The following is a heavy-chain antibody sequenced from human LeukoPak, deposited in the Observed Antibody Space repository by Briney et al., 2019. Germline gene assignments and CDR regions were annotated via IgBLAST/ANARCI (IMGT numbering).Heavy chain of an antibody. Sequence: SETLSLTCTVSGGSISRYYWSWIRQPPGKGLEWFGYVYDSGTTNYNPSLKSRVTISVDTSKNQFSLKLSSVTAADTAVYYCASRGYSYGYPFDYWGQGTLVTVSS. CDR3: ASRGYSYGYPFDY. CDR2: VYDSGTT. CDR1: GGSISRYY. J-gene: IGHJ4*02. D-gene: IGHD5-18*01. V-gene: IGHV4-59*01.